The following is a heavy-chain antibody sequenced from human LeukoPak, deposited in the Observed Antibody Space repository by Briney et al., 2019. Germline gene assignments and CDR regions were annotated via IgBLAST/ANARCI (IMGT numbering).Heavy chain of an antibody. Sequence: SETLSLTCTVSGGSISSYYWSWIRQPAGKGLEWIGRTFTSGSTNYNPSLKSRVTMSVDTSKNQFSLKLSSVTAADTAVYYCARDLYCSSTSCYRFDPWGQGTLVTVSS. CDR3: ARDLYCSSTSCYRFDP. J-gene: IGHJ5*02. CDR1: GGSISSYY. V-gene: IGHV4-4*07. D-gene: IGHD2-2*01. CDR2: TFTSGST.